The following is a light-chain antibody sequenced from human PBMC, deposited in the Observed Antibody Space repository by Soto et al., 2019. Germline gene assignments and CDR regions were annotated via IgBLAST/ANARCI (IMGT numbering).Light chain of an antibody. J-gene: IGLJ1*01. CDR2: EVS. Sequence: QSVLTQPPSASGSPGQSVTISCTGTSRDVGGYNYVSWYQQHPGKAPRLMIYEVSKRPSGVPDRFSGSKSGNTASLTVSGLQAEDEADYYCYSFAGSNILYVVGNGTKVTVL. CDR1: SRDVGGYNY. CDR3: YSFAGSNILYV. V-gene: IGLV2-8*01.